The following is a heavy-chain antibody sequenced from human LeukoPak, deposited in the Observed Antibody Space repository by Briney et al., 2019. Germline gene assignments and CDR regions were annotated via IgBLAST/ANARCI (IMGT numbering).Heavy chain of an antibody. D-gene: IGHD5-12*01. Sequence: GGSLRLSCAASGFTFTTYAMSCVRQAPGKGLEWVSGITDGGVSTFYADAVQGRFTSSRDNSKNTLYLQMNSLRAEDTAVYYCAKMAIVGNWFDPWGQGTLVTVSS. J-gene: IGHJ5*02. CDR1: GFTFTTYA. CDR2: ITDGGVST. V-gene: IGHV3-23*01. CDR3: AKMAIVGNWFDP.